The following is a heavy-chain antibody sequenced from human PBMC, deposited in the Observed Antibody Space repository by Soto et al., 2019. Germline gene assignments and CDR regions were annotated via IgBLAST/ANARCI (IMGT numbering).Heavy chain of an antibody. CDR2: ISSSNSTI. D-gene: IGHD6-6*01. CDR3: ARDDSSSSQWDYYYGMDV. CDR1: GFTFSSYS. J-gene: IGHJ6*02. Sequence: GGSLRLSCAASGFTFSSYSMNWVRQAPGKGLEWVSYISSSNSTIYYADSVKGRFTISRDNAKNSLYLQMNSLRDEDTAVYYCARDDSSSSQWDYYYGMDVWGQGTTVTVSS. V-gene: IGHV3-48*02.